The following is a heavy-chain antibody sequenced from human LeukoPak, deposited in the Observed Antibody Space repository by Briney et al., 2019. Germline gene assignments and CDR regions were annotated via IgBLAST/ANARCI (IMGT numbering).Heavy chain of an antibody. D-gene: IGHD3-22*01. CDR1: GFTFSSYS. CDR3: ANSYPYYYDSSGYYSWYFDL. Sequence: PGGSLRLSCAASGFTFSSYSMNWVRQAPGKGLEWVSSISSSSSYIYYADSVKGRFTISRDNAKNSLYLQMNSLRAEDTAVYYCANSYPYYYDSSGYYSWYFDLWGRGTLVTVSS. V-gene: IGHV3-21*01. J-gene: IGHJ2*01. CDR2: ISSSSSYI.